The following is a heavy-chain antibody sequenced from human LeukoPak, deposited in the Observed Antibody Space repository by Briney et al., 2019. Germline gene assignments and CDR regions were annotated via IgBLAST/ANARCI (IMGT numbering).Heavy chain of an antibody. D-gene: IGHD1-26*01. V-gene: IGHV3-23*01. Sequence: GGSLRLSCAASGFTFSSYAMSWVRQAPGKGLEWVSAISGSGGSTYYADSVKGRFTISRDNSKNTLYLQMNSLRAEDTAAYYCAKARSGSYSGGWGQGTLVTVSS. CDR1: GFTFSSYA. J-gene: IGHJ4*02. CDR2: ISGSGGST. CDR3: AKARSGSYSGG.